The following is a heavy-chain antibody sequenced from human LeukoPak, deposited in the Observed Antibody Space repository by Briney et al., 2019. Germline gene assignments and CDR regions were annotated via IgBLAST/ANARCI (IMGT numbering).Heavy chain of an antibody. Sequence: TSETLSLTCTVSGGSISSYYWSWIRQPPGKGLEWIGYIYYSGSTNYNPSLKSRVTISVDTSKNQFSLKLSSVTAADTAVYYCARDFGAGSYRYGMDVWGQGTAVTVSS. CDR1: GGSISSYY. V-gene: IGHV4-59*08. J-gene: IGHJ6*02. CDR3: ARDFGAGSYRYGMDV. D-gene: IGHD3-10*01. CDR2: IYYSGST.